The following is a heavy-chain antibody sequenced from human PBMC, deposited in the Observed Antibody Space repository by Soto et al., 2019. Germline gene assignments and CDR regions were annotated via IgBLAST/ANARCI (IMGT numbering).Heavy chain of an antibody. CDR1: GGSISISNFY. D-gene: IGHD3-9*01. J-gene: IGHJ5*02. CDR3: ARHGDDILTETDPRFDP. CDR2: LYSARIA. Sequence: PSETLSLTCSVSGGSISISNFYWGWVRQSPGRGLECIGSLYSARIAYYNPSLKSRVSISGDTSQNQFSLKLSSVTAADTAVYYCARHGDDILTETDPRFDPWGQGTLVTVSS. V-gene: IGHV4-39*01.